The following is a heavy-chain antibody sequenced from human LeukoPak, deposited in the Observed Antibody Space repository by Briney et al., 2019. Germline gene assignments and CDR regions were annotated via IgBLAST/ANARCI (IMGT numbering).Heavy chain of an antibody. V-gene: IGHV1-3*01. D-gene: IGHD3-10*01. CDR3: AREITYYYGSGSYGELFDC. Sequence: ASVKVSCKASGYTFTSYAMHWVRQAPGQRLEWMGWINAGNGNTKYSQKFQGGVTITRDTSASTAYMELSSLRSEDTAVYYCAREITYYYGSGSYGELFDCWGQGTLVTVSS. CDR2: INAGNGNT. J-gene: IGHJ4*02. CDR1: GYTFTSYA.